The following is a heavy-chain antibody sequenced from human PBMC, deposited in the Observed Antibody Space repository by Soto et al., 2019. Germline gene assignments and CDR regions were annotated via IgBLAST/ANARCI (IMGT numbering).Heavy chain of an antibody. CDR3: ERDRGIVGATRIDY. D-gene: IGHD1-26*01. J-gene: IGHJ4*02. Sequence: QVQLVESGGGVVQPGRSLRLSCAASGFTFSSYAMHWVRQAPGKGLEWVAVISYDGSNKYYADSVKGRFTISRDNSKNTLYLQMNSLRAEDTAVYYCERDRGIVGATRIDYWGQGTLVTVSS. V-gene: IGHV3-30-3*01. CDR2: ISYDGSNK. CDR1: GFTFSSYA.